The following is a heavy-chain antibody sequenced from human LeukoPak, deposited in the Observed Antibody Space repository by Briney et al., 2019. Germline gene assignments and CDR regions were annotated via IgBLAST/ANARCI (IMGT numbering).Heavy chain of an antibody. Sequence: SETLSLTCTVSGGSISSYISSYHWSWIRQPPGKGLEWIGHIHNSGSTKYNPSLKSRVTISLDRSKNQFSLKLSSVTAADTAVYYCARGNNCSGATCYPYYWFDPWGQGTLVTVSS. CDR2: IHNSGST. CDR1: GGSISSYISSYH. D-gene: IGHD2-15*01. CDR3: ARGNNCSGATCYPYYWFDP. J-gene: IGHJ5*02. V-gene: IGHV4-61*01.